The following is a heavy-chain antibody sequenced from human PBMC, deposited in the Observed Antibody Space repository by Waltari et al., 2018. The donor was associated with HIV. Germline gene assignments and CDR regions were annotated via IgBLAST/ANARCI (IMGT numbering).Heavy chain of an antibody. V-gene: IGHV4-38-2*01. CDR1: GYSISSGSY. J-gene: IGHJ4*02. CDR3: ARVEGSGPTPIDS. Sequence: QVQLQESGPGLVKPSETLSLTCAVSGYSISSGSYWGWIRQPPGKGLEWIGSMFHSGSIDHNPSFKSRVTISLDTSKNQVSLKLRSVTAADTAVYYCARVEGSGPTPIDSWGQGTLVTVSS. CDR2: MFHSGSI.